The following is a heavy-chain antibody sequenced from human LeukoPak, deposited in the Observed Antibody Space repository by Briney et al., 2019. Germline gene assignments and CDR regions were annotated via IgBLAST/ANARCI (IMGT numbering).Heavy chain of an antibody. Sequence: PGRSLRLSCAASGFTFSSYGMHWVRQAPGKGLEWVAVISYDGSNKYYADSVKGRFTISRDNSKNTLYLQMNSLRAEDTAVYYCARKIVYYYYMDVWGKGTTVTVSS. D-gene: IGHD2/OR15-2a*01. V-gene: IGHV3-30*03. J-gene: IGHJ6*03. CDR1: GFTFSSYG. CDR3: ARKIVYYYYMDV. CDR2: ISYDGSNK.